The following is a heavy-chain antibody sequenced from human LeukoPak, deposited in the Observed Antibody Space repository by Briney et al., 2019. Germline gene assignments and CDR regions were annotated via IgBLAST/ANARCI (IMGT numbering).Heavy chain of an antibody. CDR1: GYTFTSYG. V-gene: IGHV1-18*01. CDR2: ISAYNGNT. J-gene: IGHJ5*02. CDR3: AGGGVVVPAALTVGWFDP. Sequence: ASVTVSCKASGYTFTSYGISWVRQAPGQGLEWMGWISAYNGNTNYAQKLQGRVTMTTDTSTSTAYMELRSLRSDDTAVYYCAGGGVVVPAALTVGWFDPWGQGTLVTVSS. D-gene: IGHD2-2*01.